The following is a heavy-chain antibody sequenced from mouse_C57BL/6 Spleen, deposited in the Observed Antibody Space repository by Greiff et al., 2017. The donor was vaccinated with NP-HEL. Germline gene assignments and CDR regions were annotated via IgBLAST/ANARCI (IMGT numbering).Heavy chain of an antibody. J-gene: IGHJ4*01. D-gene: IGHD1-1*01. CDR2: IDPSDSYT. CDR3: ATFTTVVATEAMDY. CDR1: GYTFTSYW. Sequence: QVQLQQPGAELVKPGASVKLSCKASGYTFTSYWMQWVKQRPGQGLEWIGEIDPSDSYTNYNQKFKGKAKLTVDTSSSTAYMQLSSLTSEDSAVYYCATFTTVVATEAMDYWGQGTSVTVSS. V-gene: IGHV1-50*01.